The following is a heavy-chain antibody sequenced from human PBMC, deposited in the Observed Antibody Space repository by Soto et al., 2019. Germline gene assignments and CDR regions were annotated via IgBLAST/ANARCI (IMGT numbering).Heavy chain of an antibody. CDR1: GFTFSSYG. V-gene: IGHV3-30*18. CDR2: ISYDGSNK. D-gene: IGHD3-16*02. J-gene: IGHJ4*02. Sequence: QVQLVESGGGVVQPGRSLRLSCAASGFTFSSYGMHWVRQAPGKGLEWVAVISYDGSNKYYADSVKGRFTISRDNSKNTLYLQMNSLRAEDTAVYYCAKDPRGYMITFGGAIVRGNYFDYWGQGTLVTVSS. CDR3: AKDPRGYMITFGGAIVRGNYFDY.